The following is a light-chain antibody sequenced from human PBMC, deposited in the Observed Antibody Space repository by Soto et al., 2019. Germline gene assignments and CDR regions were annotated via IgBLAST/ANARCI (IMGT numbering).Light chain of an antibody. Sequence: QSVLTQPASVSGSPGQSITISCTGTSSDVGNYDLVSWFLHHPGKAPKLLIYEVNERPSGVSNRFSGSKSGNTASLTISGLQDEDEADYYCCSYAGPTTYYVFGPGTKLTVL. J-gene: IGLJ1*01. CDR3: CSYAGPTTYYV. V-gene: IGLV2-23*02. CDR1: SSDVGNYDL. CDR2: EVN.